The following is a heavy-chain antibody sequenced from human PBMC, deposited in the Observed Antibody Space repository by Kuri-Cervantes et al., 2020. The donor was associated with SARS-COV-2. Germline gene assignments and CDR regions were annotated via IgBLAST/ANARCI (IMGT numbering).Heavy chain of an antibody. V-gene: IGHV3-11*04. CDR3: ARDLDRVGTSALGY. CDR1: GFTFSDYY. J-gene: IGHJ4*02. CDR2: ISSSGSTI. Sequence: GESLKISCAASGFTFSDYYMSWIRQAPGKGLEWVSYISSSGSTIYYADSVKGRFTISRDNAKNSLYLQMNSLRAEDTAVYYCARDLDRVGTSALGYWGQGNLVNVSS. D-gene: IGHD2-2*01.